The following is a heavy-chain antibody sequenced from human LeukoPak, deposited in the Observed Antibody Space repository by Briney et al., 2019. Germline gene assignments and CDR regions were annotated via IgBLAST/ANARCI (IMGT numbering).Heavy chain of an antibody. CDR2: ISYDGSNK. CDR3: AKDRTGFVVAATYADY. Sequence: GRSLRLSCAASGFTFSSYGMHWVRQAPGKGLELVAVISYDGSNKYYADSVKGRFTISRDNSKNTLYLQMNSLRAEDTAVYYCAKDRTGFVVAATYADYWGQGTLVTVSS. V-gene: IGHV3-30*18. D-gene: IGHD2-15*01. CDR1: GFTFSSYG. J-gene: IGHJ4*02.